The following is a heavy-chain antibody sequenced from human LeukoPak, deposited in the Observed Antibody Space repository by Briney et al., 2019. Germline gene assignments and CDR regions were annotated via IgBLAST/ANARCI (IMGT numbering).Heavy chain of an antibody. Sequence: GGSLRLSCAASGFTFSSDSMNWVRQAPGKGLEWVSSISSSSSYIYYADAVKGRFTISRDNAKNSLYLQMNSLRAEDTAVYYCARDYDSSGYYGIRYYYYYGMDVWGQGTTVTVSS. CDR2: ISSSSSYI. CDR1: GFTFSSDS. J-gene: IGHJ6*02. CDR3: ARDYDSSGYYGIRYYYYYGMDV. D-gene: IGHD3-22*01. V-gene: IGHV3-21*01.